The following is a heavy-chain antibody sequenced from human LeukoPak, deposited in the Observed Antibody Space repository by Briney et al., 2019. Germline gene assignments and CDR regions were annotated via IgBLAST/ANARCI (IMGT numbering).Heavy chain of an antibody. CDR2: INPNSGGT. D-gene: IGHD5-24*01. V-gene: IGHV1-2*02. J-gene: IGHJ4*02. CDR3: ARLDGDAEEGFDH. CDR1: GYTFTGYY. Sequence: SVTVSCKASGYTFTGYYMHWVRQAPGQGLEWMGWINPNSGGTKYAHNFQGRVTMTRDTSISTAYMELSSLRSEDTAVYYCARLDGDAEEGFDHRGQGTLVAVSS.